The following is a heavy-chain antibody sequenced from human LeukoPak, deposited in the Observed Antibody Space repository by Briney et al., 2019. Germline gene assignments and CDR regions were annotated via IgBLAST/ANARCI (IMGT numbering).Heavy chain of an antibody. J-gene: IGHJ6*02. Sequence: SGPALVKPTQPLTLTCTFSGFSLSTSGMCVSWIRQPPGKALEWLSLIDWDDDKYYSTSLKTRLTISKDTSKNQVVLTMTNMDPVDTATYYCARSTRYYDYVWGSYRPPYYYYYGMDVWGQGTTVTVSS. CDR1: GFSLSTSGMC. D-gene: IGHD3-16*02. CDR3: ARSTRYYDYVWGSYRPPYYYYYGMDV. V-gene: IGHV2-70*01. CDR2: IDWDDDK.